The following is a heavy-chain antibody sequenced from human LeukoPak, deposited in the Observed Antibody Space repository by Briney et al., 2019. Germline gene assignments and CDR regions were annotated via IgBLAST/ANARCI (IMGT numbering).Heavy chain of an antibody. V-gene: IGHV1-46*03. J-gene: IGHJ6*03. CDR3: ARGAVGGNSAYYYYMDV. CDR1: GYTFTSYY. CDR2: ITPSGGST. D-gene: IGHD4-23*01. Sequence: ASVKVSCKASGYTFTSYYMHWVRQAPGQGLEWMGIITPSGGSTSYAQKFQGRVTMTRDTSTSTVYMELSSLRSEDTAVYYCARGAVGGNSAYYYYMDVWGKGTTVTVSS.